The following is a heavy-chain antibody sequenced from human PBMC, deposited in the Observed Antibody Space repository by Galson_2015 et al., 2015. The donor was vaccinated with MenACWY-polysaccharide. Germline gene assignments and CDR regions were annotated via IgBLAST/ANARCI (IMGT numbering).Heavy chain of an antibody. CDR3: ARAPTPYCSSTSCFNKYAFDV. D-gene: IGHD2-2*01. J-gene: IGHJ3*01. CDR2: IYYSGNT. Sequence: WGWIRQPPGKGLEWIGIIYYSGNTYYNPSLESRVTMSVDTSQNQFSLKLSSVTAADTALYYCARAPTPYCSSTSCFNKYAFDVWGQGTMVTVSS. V-gene: IGHV4-39*02.